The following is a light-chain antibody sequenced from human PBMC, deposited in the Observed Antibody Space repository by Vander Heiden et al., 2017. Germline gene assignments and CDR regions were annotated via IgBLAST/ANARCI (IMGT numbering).Light chain of an antibody. CDR3: QQYDNLPPRT. CDR2: DAS. Sequence: DIQMTQSTSSLSASVGDRVTITCRASQDSSNYLNWYHQKPGKAPKLLIYDASNFETAVPSSLSGSGSSTDFTFTISSLQPEDIATYYCQQYDNLPPRTFGQGTRLEMK. V-gene: IGKV1-33*01. J-gene: IGKJ5*01. CDR1: QDSSNY.